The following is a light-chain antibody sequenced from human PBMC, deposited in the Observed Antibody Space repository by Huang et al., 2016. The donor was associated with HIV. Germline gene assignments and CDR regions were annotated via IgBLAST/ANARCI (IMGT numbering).Light chain of an antibody. CDR2: DAS. Sequence: DIQMTQSPSSLSASVGDRVTITCRASQSITTSLNWYQQRPGKPPKLLIYDASTVQSGVPSRFSGSGSGTDFTLTISSLQPEDFATYHCQQSYRTPDTFGQGTKVEIK. CDR1: QSITTS. V-gene: IGKV1-39*01. CDR3: QQSYRTPDT. J-gene: IGKJ1*01.